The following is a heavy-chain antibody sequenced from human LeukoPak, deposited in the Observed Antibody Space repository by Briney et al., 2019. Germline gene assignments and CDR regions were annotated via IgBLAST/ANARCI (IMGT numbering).Heavy chain of an antibody. CDR1: GGSISSSSYY. CDR3: ARELELPLHWFDP. Sequence: SETLSLTCTVSGGSISSSSYYWGWIRQPPGKGLEWIGSIYYSGSTYYNPSLKSRVTISVDTSKNQFSLKLSSVTAADTAVYNCARELELPLHWFDPWGQGTLVTVSS. V-gene: IGHV4-39*07. CDR2: IYYSGST. J-gene: IGHJ5*02. D-gene: IGHD1-7*01.